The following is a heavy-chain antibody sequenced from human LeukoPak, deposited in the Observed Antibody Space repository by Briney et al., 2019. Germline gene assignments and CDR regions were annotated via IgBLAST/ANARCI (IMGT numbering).Heavy chain of an antibody. V-gene: IGHV4-4*07. J-gene: IGHJ4*02. CDR2: IHTSGST. Sequence: PSETLSLTCTVSGGSISNYHWTWIRQPAGKGLEWTGQIHTSGSTNYNPPLKSRVTMSIDTPENQVSLAMRSVTAADTAVYYCARRDYSSGWSFDKWGQGTLVTVSS. D-gene: IGHD6-19*01. CDR1: GGSISNYH. CDR3: ARRDYSSGWSFDK.